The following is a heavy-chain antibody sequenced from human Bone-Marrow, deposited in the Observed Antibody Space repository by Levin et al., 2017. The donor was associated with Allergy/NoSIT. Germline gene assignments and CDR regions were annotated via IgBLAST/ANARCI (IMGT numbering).Heavy chain of an antibody. J-gene: IGHJ4*02. V-gene: IGHV3-7*01. Sequence: SCAASGFTFSTYWMSWVRQAPGKGLEWVANIKQDGSEKYYVDSVKGRFTISRDNAKNSLFLQMNSLRAEDTAVYYCARCRDGGYCSGGSGYWGQGTLVTVSS. CDR3: ARCRDGGYCSGGSGY. CDR2: IKQDGSEK. D-gene: IGHD2-15*01. CDR1: GFTFSTYW.